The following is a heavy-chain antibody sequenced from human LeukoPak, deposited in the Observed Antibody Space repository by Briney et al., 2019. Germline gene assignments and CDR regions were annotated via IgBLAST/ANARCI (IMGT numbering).Heavy chain of an antibody. CDR2: INTNTGNP. J-gene: IGHJ3*02. CDR3: ARGAAYSSSWTHGAFDI. D-gene: IGHD6-13*01. CDR1: GYTFTSYA. V-gene: IGHV7-4-1*02. Sequence: ASVKVSCKASGYTFTSYAMNWVRQAPGQGLEWMGWINTNTGNPTYAQGFTGRFVFSLDTSVSTAYLQISSLKAEDTAVYCCARGAAYSSSWTHGAFDIWGQGTMVTVSS.